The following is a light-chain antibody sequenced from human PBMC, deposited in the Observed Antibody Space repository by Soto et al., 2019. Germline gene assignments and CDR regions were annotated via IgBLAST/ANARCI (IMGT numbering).Light chain of an antibody. CDR1: QSVSSN. Sequence: EIVMTQSPATLSLSPGERATLSCRASQSVSSNLAWYQQKPGQAPRLLIYGASTRATGIPCRFSGSGSGTEFTLTISSLQSEDFAVYYCQRYNNWPPYTFGQGTTLEIK. CDR2: GAS. CDR3: QRYNNWPPYT. J-gene: IGKJ2*01. V-gene: IGKV3-15*01.